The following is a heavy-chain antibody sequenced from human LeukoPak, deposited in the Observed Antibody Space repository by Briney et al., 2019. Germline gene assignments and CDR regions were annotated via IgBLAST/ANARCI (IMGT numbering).Heavy chain of an antibody. D-gene: IGHD2-2*01. J-gene: IGHJ4*02. CDR2: IKQDGSEK. CDR1: GFTFSDYT. V-gene: IGHV3-7*01. Sequence: SGGSLRLSCATSGFTFSDYTMNWVRQAPGKGLEWVANIKQDGSEKYYVDSVKGRFTISRDNAKNSLYLQMNSLRAEDTAVYYCASGYQNFDYWGQGTLVTVSS. CDR3: ASGYQNFDY.